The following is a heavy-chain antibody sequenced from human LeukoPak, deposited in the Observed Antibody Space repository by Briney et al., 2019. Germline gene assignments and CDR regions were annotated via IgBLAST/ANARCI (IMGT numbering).Heavy chain of an antibody. CDR2: IIPIFGTA. J-gene: IGHJ4*02. CDR3: ASGDYYDSSGYYLDY. V-gene: IGHV1-69*13. D-gene: IGHD3-22*01. CDR1: GGTFSSYA. Sequence: ASVKVSCKASGGTFSSYAISWVRQAPGQGLEWMGGIIPIFGTANYAQKFQGRVTITADESTSTAYMELSSLRSDDTAVYYCASGDYYDSSGYYLDYWGQGTLVTVSS.